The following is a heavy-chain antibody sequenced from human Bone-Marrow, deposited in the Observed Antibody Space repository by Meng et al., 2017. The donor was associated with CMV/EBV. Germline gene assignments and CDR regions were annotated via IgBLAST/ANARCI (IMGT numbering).Heavy chain of an antibody. CDR2: IWYDGINK. V-gene: IGHV3-33*06. CDR3: AKDARRYCAGSSCSDFDS. CDR1: GFTFSSYG. Sequence: LSLTCAASGFTFSSYGMHWVRQAPGKGLEWVAVIWYDGINKYYADSVKGRFTISRDNYKNTLYLQMNSLRAEDTAVYYCAKDARRYCAGSSCSDFDSWGQGTLVTVSS. J-gene: IGHJ4*02. D-gene: IGHD2-8*02.